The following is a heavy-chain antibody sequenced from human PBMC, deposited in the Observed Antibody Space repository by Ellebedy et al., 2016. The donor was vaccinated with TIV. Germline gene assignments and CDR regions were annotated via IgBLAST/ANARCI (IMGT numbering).Heavy chain of an antibody. Sequence: SETLSLXXTVSGGSISSGDYYWSWIRQPPGKGLEWIGYIYYSGSTYYNPSLKSRVTISVDTSKNQFSLKLSSVTAADTAVYYCARRTVTLGYFDYWGQGTLVTVSS. V-gene: IGHV4-30-4*01. CDR3: ARRTVTLGYFDY. CDR1: GGSISSGDYY. D-gene: IGHD4-11*01. J-gene: IGHJ4*02. CDR2: IYYSGST.